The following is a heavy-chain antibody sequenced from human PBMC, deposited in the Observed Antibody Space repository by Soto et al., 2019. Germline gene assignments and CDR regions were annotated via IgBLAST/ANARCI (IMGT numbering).Heavy chain of an antibody. Sequence: ESGGGLVQPGGSLRLSCAASGFTFSSYAMSWVRQAPGKGLEWVSAISGSGGSTYYADSVKGRFTISRDNSKNTLYLQMNSLRAEDTAVYYCAKLYHIAHFGWQRRPQGWFDPWGQGTLVTVSS. CDR1: GFTFSSYA. J-gene: IGHJ5*02. D-gene: IGHD6-25*01. CDR3: AKLYHIAHFGWQRRPQGWFDP. V-gene: IGHV3-23*01. CDR2: ISGSGGST.